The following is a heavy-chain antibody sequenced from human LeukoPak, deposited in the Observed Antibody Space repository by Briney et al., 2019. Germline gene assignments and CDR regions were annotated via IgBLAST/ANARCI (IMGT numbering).Heavy chain of an antibody. CDR3: ARRYQYGGYVAFFDY. J-gene: IGHJ4*02. V-gene: IGHV5-51*01. D-gene: IGHD4-17*01. CDR1: GNSITSYW. Sequence: GESLKISSTGSGNSITSYWIGWLRQMPGKGLEWMGIIFPCISDIRYSPSFQGQVTISADESISTAYLQWSSLKASDTAMYYCARRYQYGGYVAFFDYWGQGTLVTVSS. CDR2: IFPCISDI.